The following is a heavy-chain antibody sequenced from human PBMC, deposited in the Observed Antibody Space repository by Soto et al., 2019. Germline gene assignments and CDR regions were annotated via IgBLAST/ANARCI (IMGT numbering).Heavy chain of an antibody. J-gene: IGHJ5*02. D-gene: IGHD2-2*01. V-gene: IGHV4-59*01. Sequence: SETLSLTCTVSGGSISSYYWSWIRQPPGKGLEWIGYIYYSGSTNYNPSLKSRVTISVDTSKNQFSLKLSSVTAADTAVYYCARTEIVVVPAAEIWFDPWGQGTQVTVSS. CDR3: ARTEIVVVPAAEIWFDP. CDR1: GGSISSYY. CDR2: IYYSGST.